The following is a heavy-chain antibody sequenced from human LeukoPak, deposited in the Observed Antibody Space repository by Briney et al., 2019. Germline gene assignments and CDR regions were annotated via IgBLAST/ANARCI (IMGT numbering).Heavy chain of an antibody. Sequence: GGSLRLSCAASGFTFSIYAMHWVRQSPGKGLEWVSTITSTTSSTSYADSVKGRFTISRDNSKRTLYLQMNSLRAEDTAMYYCAKDANGDYVGAFDFWGQGTLVTVSS. J-gene: IGHJ3*01. CDR3: AKDANGDYVGAFDF. CDR1: GFTFSIYA. V-gene: IGHV3-23*01. CDR2: ITSTTSST. D-gene: IGHD4-23*01.